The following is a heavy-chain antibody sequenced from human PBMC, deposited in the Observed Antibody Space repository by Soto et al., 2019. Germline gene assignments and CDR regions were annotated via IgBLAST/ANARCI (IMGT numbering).Heavy chain of an antibody. CDR3: ARGGRITIFGVVKRYYYGMDV. D-gene: IGHD3-3*01. CDR1: GYTFTNYY. CDR2: INPSRGST. J-gene: IGHJ6*02. Sequence: ASVQVSCKASGYTFTNYYMHRVRPAPGTGLEWMGIINPSRGSTSYAQKFHGQVTMTTDTSPSTVYMELSSLRSEDTAVYYCARGGRITIFGVVKRYYYGMDVWGQGTTVTVSS. V-gene: IGHV1-46*01.